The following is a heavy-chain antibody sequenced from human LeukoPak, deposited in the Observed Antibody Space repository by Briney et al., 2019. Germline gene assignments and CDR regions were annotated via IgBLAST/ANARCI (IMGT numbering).Heavy chain of an antibody. J-gene: IGHJ3*02. CDR3: ARQYYYDTSGCDAFDI. CDR2: ISGSGGST. D-gene: IGHD3-22*01. Sequence: TGGSLRLSCTASGFTFSSYAMSWVRQAPGKGLEWVSAISGSGGSTYYADSVKGRFTISRDNAKNSLCLQMNSLRAEDTAVYYCARQYYYDTSGCDAFDIWGQGTMVTVSS. CDR1: GFTFSSYA. V-gene: IGHV3-23*01.